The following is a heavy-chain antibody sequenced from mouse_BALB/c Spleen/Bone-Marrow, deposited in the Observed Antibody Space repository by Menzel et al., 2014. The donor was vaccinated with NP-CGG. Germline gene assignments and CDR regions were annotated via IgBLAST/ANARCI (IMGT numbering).Heavy chain of an antibody. CDR2: IDPSDSET. D-gene: IGHD2-3*01. Sequence: VQLQESGAELVKPGAPVKLSCKASGYTFTSYWMNWVKQRPGRGLEWIGRIDPSDSETHYNQKFKDKATLTVDKSSSTADIQLSSLTSEDSAVDYCARSHGYFPFWYFDVWCSGTTVTGSS. V-gene: IGHV1-69*02. CDR3: ARSHGYFPFWYFDV. CDR1: GYTFTSYW. J-gene: IGHJ1*01.